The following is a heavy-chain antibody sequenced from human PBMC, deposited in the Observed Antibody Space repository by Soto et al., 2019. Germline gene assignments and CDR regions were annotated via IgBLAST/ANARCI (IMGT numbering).Heavy chain of an antibody. V-gene: IGHV4-59*02. CDR2: IYYSGST. CDR1: GGSVSSYY. J-gene: IGHJ4*02. D-gene: IGHD6-25*01. Sequence: SETLSLTCTVPGGSVSSYYWSWIRQSPGKGLEWIGYIYYSGSTNYTPSLKSRVTISVDTSKNQFSLKLSSVTVADTAVYYCARAPQSGRIFDYWGQGTLVTVSS. CDR3: ARAPQSGRIFDY.